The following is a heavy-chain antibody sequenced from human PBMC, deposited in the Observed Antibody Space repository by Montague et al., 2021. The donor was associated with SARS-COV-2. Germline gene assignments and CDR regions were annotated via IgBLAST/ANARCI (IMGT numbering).Heavy chain of an antibody. CDR2: IIPIFGTA. D-gene: IGHD3-22*01. Sequence: SGKVSFKASGGTFSSYAISWVRQAPGQGLEWMGGIIPIFGTANYAQKFQGRVTITADESTSTAYMELSSLRSEDTAVYYCTRASWGDDSSGYYHFDYWGQGTLVTVSS. CDR1: GGTFSSYA. J-gene: IGHJ4*02. CDR3: TRASWGDDSSGYYHFDY. V-gene: IGHV1-69*13.